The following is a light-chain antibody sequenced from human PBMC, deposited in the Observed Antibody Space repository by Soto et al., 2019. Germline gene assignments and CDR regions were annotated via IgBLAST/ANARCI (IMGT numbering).Light chain of an antibody. CDR3: QQADSFPLVT. J-gene: IGKJ5*01. Sequence: DLQMTQSPSSVSASVGDRVSITCRASQGINSWLAWYQQKPGKAPKLLIYAASSLQSGVPSRFSGSGSGTDFTLTISNLQPEDFATYYCQQADSFPLVTFGQGTRLEIK. V-gene: IGKV1D-12*01. CDR2: AAS. CDR1: QGINSW.